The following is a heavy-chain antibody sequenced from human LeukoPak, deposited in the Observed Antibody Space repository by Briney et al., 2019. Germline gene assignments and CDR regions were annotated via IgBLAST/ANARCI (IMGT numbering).Heavy chain of an antibody. D-gene: IGHD6-13*01. CDR3: AKGGKSIAAAGFGSDY. V-gene: IGHV3-48*01. J-gene: IGHJ4*02. CDR2: ISGSSSTI. CDR1: GFTFSNCN. Sequence: PGGSLRLSCAASGFTFSNCNMNWVRQAPGKGLVWISYISGSSSTIYYADSVKGRFTISRDNSKNTLYLQMNSLRAEDTAVYYCAKGGKSIAAAGFGSDYWGQGTLVTVSS.